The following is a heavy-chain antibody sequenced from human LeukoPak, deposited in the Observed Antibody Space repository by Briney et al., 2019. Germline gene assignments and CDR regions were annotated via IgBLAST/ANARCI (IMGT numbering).Heavy chain of an antibody. V-gene: IGHV3-30*04. J-gene: IGHJ4*02. CDR3: ARDRRFLEWLIDY. CDR1: GFTFSTYS. CDR2: ISYDGRNK. D-gene: IGHD3-3*01. Sequence: GGSLRLSCAASGFTFSTYSMYWVRQAPGKGLEWVATISYDGRNKYYADSVKGRFTISRDNYKNTVSLQMNSLRAEDTAVYYCARDRRFLEWLIDYWGQGTLVTVSS.